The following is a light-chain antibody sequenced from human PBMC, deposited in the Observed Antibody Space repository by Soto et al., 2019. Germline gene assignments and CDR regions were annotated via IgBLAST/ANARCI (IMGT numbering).Light chain of an antibody. CDR2: AAS. V-gene: IGKV1D-12*01. CDR1: QGINTW. CDR3: QQSYTCPWT. Sequence: DIQVTQSPSSVSASVGDRVTITCRASQGINTWLTWYQQKPGKAPKLLISAASNLQSGVPSRFSGSGSVTDFTLTISSLQPEDFATYYCQQSYTCPWTFGQGTKVEMK. J-gene: IGKJ1*01.